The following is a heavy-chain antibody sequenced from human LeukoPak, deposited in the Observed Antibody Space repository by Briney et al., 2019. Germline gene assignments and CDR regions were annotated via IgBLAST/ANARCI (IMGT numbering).Heavy chain of an antibody. CDR3: ARVAAAGIYYYYGMDV. CDR1: GGSISSYY. V-gene: IGHV4-59*12. J-gene: IGHJ6*02. CDR2: IYYSGST. D-gene: IGHD6-13*01. Sequence: PSETLSLTCTVSGGSISSYYWSWIRQPPGKGLEWIGYIYYSGSTNYNPSLKSRVTISVDTSKNQLSLKLSSVTAADTAVYYCARVAAAGIYYYYGMDVWGQGTTVTVSS.